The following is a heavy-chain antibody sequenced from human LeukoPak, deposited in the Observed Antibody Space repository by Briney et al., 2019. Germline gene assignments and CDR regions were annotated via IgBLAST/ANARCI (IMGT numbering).Heavy chain of an antibody. CDR3: AKDRYSYAYEYFDC. CDR1: GFTFSSYG. J-gene: IGHJ4*02. CDR2: ISYDGRNK. D-gene: IGHD5-18*01. V-gene: IGHV3-30*18. Sequence: GGSLRLSCAASGFTFSSYGIHWVRQAPGKGLEWVAVISYDGRNKYYADSVKGRFTISRDNSKNTLYLQMNSLRAEDTAVYYCAKDRYSYAYEYFDCWGQGTLVTVSS.